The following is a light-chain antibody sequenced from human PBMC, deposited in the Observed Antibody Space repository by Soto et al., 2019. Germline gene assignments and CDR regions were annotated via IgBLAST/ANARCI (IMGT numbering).Light chain of an antibody. CDR1: QSVSSNY. CDR2: GAS. Sequence: DNVFTKSPGTLSMCKGERATLSCRASQSVSSNYLAWYQQKPGQAPRLLIYGASTRASGIPDRFSGSGSGTHFTLTISILEPGDFAVYYCQQDGSSLYILGPGTKVDIK. V-gene: IGKV3-20*01. J-gene: IGKJ3*01. CDR3: QQDGSSLYI.